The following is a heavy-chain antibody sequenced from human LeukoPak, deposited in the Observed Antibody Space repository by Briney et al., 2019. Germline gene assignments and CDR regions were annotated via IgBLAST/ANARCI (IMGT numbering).Heavy chain of an antibody. CDR1: GGTFSSYT. CDR2: IIAIFGTT. D-gene: IGHD6-19*01. V-gene: IGHV1-69*05. CDR3: ARAVAGTEVDFFDY. J-gene: IGHJ4*02. Sequence: SVKVSCKASGGTFSSYTISWVRQAPGQGLEWMGRIIAIFGTTNYAQKFQGRVAITTDESTSTGYMELSSLRSEVTYVYYCARAVAGTEVDFFDYWGQRTPVTVSS.